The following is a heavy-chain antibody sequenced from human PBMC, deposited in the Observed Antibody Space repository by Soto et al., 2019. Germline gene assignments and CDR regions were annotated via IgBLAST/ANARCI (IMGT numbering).Heavy chain of an antibody. D-gene: IGHD2-2*01. J-gene: IGHJ6*03. CDR3: ARALKDIVVVPAADLDNYYYYYYMDV. CDR1: GYTFTSYG. Sequence: ASVKVSCKASGYTFTSYGISWVRQAPGQGLEWMGWISAYNGNTNYAQKLQGRVTMTTDTSTSTAYMELRSLRSDDTAVYYCARALKDIVVVPAADLDNYYYYYYMDVWGKGTKVTVSS. V-gene: IGHV1-18*01. CDR2: ISAYNGNT.